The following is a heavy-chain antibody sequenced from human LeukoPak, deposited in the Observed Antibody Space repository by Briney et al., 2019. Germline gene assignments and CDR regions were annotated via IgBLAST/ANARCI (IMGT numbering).Heavy chain of an antibody. CDR1: GFTFSNYA. Sequence: GGSPRLSCAASGFTFSNYAMSWVRQAPGKGLEWVSGISGSGGYTYYADSVKGRFTISRDNSNNTPYLQMNSLRAEDTAVYYCAKDLYCSSTSCYMDVWGKGTTVTVSS. D-gene: IGHD2-2*01. J-gene: IGHJ6*03. CDR2: ISGSGGYT. CDR3: AKDLYCSSTSCYMDV. V-gene: IGHV3-23*01.